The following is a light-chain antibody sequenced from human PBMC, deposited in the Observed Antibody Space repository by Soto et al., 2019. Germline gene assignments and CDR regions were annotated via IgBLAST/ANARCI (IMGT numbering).Light chain of an antibody. CDR2: SAS. V-gene: IGKV1-39*01. CDR3: QQSFSTPT. J-gene: IGKJ5*01. Sequence: DIHMTQSPSSLSTSIGYRVTIPCRASQRINIYLNWYRQKPGKAPELLIYSASNLQSGVPSRFSGSGSGTDFTLTISGLKPEDFATYYCQQSFSTPTFGQGTRLEIK. CDR1: QRINIY.